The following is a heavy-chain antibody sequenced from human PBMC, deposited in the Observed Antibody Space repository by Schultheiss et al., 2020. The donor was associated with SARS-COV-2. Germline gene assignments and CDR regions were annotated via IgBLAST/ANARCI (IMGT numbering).Heavy chain of an antibody. J-gene: IGHJ6*02. D-gene: IGHD3-22*01. Sequence: SVKVSCKASGGTFSSYAISWVRQAPGQGLEWMGGIIPIFGTANYAQKFQGRVTITADESTSTAYMELSSLRSEDTAVYYCARDSMIVVVITTGGYYYGMDVWGQGTTVTVSS. CDR2: IIPIFGTA. CDR1: GGTFSSYA. V-gene: IGHV1-69*13. CDR3: ARDSMIVVVITTGGYYYGMDV.